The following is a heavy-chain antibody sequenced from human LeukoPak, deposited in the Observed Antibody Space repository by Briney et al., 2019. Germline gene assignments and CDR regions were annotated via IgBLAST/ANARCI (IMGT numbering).Heavy chain of an antibody. CDR3: ARDATDADAFDI. CDR1: GLTVSSNY. J-gene: IGHJ3*02. Sequence: GGSLRLSCAASGLTVSSNYMSWVRQAPGKGLEWVSVIYGGASTYYAASVKGRFTISRKNSNNTLYLQINSLRAEDTAVYYCARDATDADAFDIWGQGTMVTVSS. CDR2: IYGGAST. V-gene: IGHV3-53*01. D-gene: IGHD2-15*01.